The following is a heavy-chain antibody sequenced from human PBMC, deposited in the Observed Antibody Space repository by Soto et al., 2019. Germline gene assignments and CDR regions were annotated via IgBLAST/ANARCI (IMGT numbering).Heavy chain of an antibody. CDR2: ISYDGSNK. J-gene: IGHJ4*02. D-gene: IGHD3-16*01. CDR1: GFTFSSYG. V-gene: IGHV3-30*18. Sequence: QVQLVESGGGVVQPGRSLRLSWAASGFTFSSYGMHWVRQAPGKGLEGGAVISYDGSNKYYADSVKGRFTISRDNSKNTLYLQMNSLRAEDTAVYYCAKAGSIMADYYYFDYWGQGTLVTVSS. CDR3: AKAGSIMADYYYFDY.